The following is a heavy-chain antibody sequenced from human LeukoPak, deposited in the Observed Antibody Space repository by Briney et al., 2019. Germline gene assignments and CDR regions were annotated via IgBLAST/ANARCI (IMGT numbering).Heavy chain of an antibody. CDR1: GGTFSSYA. D-gene: IGHD3-3*01. CDR2: IIPIFGTA. V-gene: IGHV1-69*05. Sequence: SVKVSCKASGGTFSSYAISWVRQAPGQGLEWMGRIIPIFGTANYAQKFQGRVTITTDESTSTAYMELSSLRSEDTAVYYCANHDFWSGCPTQKSFDYWGQGTLVTVSS. J-gene: IGHJ4*02. CDR3: ANHDFWSGCPTQKSFDY.